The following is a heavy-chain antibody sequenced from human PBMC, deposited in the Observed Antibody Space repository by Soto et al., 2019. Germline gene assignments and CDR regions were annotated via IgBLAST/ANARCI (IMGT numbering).Heavy chain of an antibody. V-gene: IGHV4-59*01. D-gene: IGHD6-13*01. CDR2: IYYSGGT. CDR1: GASINSYY. CDR3: ARVLGPQTSTWYSGWFDT. Sequence: QVQLQESGPGLVRPSETLSLTCSVSGASINSYYWTWIRQPPGKGLEWMGYIYYSGGTNYNPALKSRATISIDASKNQFSLRLNSVTPADTAVYYCARVLGPQTSTWYSGWFDTWGQGTLVTVSS. J-gene: IGHJ5*02.